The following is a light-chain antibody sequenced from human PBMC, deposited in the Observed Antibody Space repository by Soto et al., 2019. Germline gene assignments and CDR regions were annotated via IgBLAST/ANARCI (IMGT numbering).Light chain of an antibody. J-gene: IGKJ4*01. CDR1: QSVSSSY. Sequence: EIVVTQSPGTLSLSPGERDTLSCRASQSVSSSYLAWYQQKPGQAPRLLIYGASSRATGIPDRFSGSGSGTDLTLTISRLEPEDFAVYYCQQYGRSSGLTFGGGTKVEIK. CDR3: QQYGRSSGLT. V-gene: IGKV3-20*01. CDR2: GAS.